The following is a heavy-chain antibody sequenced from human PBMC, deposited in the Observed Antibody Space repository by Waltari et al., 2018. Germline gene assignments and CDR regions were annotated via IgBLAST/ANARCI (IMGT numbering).Heavy chain of an antibody. CDR1: GFTFCAYA. Sequence: EVQLVESGGGLVQPGRYLRLSCAASGFTFCAYAMHWVRQAPGKGLEWVSGISWNSGNIGYADSVKGRFTISRDNAKNSLYLQMNSLRTEDTALYYCAKGHSGSYGLDYWGQGTLVTVSS. J-gene: IGHJ4*02. V-gene: IGHV3-9*01. CDR2: ISWNSGNI. D-gene: IGHD1-26*01. CDR3: AKGHSGSYGLDY.